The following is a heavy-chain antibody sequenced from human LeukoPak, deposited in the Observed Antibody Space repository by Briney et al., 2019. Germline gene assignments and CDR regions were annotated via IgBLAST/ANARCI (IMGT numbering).Heavy chain of an antibody. D-gene: IGHD5-18*01. CDR1: GGSLSSGAYY. V-gene: IGHV4-31*03. CDR3: ARDSDNYGLSY. Sequence: PSETLSLTCTVSGGSLSSGAYYWSWIRQHPGKGLEWIGYIYFSGSTYSNPSLKSRVTISVDTSKNQFSLRLSSVTAADTAVYYCARDSDNYGLSYWGQGTLVTVSS. CDR2: IYFSGST. J-gene: IGHJ4*02.